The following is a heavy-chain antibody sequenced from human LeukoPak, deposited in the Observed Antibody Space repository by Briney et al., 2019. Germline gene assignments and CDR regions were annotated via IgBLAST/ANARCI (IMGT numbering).Heavy chain of an antibody. D-gene: IGHD3-3*01. V-gene: IGHV3-64D*09. CDR3: VKGYDFWSAYAPFDY. CDR1: GFTFSSYA. CDR2: ISSNGGST. J-gene: IGHJ4*02. Sequence: PGGSLRLSCAASGFTFSSYAMHWVRQAPGKGLEYVAAISSNGGSTHYADSVKGRFTISRDNSKNTLYLQMSSLRAEDTAVYYCVKGYDFWSAYAPFDYWGQGTLVTVSS.